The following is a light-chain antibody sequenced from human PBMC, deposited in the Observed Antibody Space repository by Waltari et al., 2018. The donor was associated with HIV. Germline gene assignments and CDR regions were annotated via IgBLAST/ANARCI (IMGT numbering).Light chain of an antibody. CDR2: KTN. Sequence: QSVLTQPPSASGTPGQRVTISCSGSSSNVGRTSVSWYRQFPGTAPKLLIYKTNQRPSGVPDRFSGSKSGTSASPAISGLQSDDESVYYCAAWDDSLNGPLFGGGTQLTVL. J-gene: IGLJ2*01. V-gene: IGLV1-44*01. CDR3: AAWDDSLNGPL. CDR1: SSNVGRTS.